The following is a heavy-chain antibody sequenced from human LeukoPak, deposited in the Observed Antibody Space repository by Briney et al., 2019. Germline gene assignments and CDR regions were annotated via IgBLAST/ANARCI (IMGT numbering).Heavy chain of an antibody. D-gene: IGHD2-8*02. V-gene: IGHV1-18*01. CDR1: GYTFSRYA. CDR2: ISAYNGNT. J-gene: IGHJ4*02. Sequence: ASVKVSCKASGYTFSRYALSWVRQAPGQGLEWMGWISAYNGNTNYTQKFQGRVTMTTDTSTSTAYMELRSLRSDDTAMYYCARTPSLVPFDFWGQGTLVTVSS. CDR3: ARTPSLVPFDF.